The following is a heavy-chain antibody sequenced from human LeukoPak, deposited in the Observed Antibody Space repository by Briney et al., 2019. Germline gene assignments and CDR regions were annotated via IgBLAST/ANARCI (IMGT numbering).Heavy chain of an antibody. D-gene: IGHD2-2*02. V-gene: IGHV3-21*01. CDR3: ASPGYCSSTSCYTSDDAFDI. CDR1: GFTFSSYS. CDR2: ISSSSGYI. J-gene: IGHJ3*02. Sequence: GGSLRLSCAASGFTFSSYSMNWVRQAPGKGLEWVSSISSSSGYIYYTDSVKGRFTISRDNAKNSLYLQMNSLRAEDTAVYYCASPGYCSSTSCYTSDDAFDIWGQGTMVTVSS.